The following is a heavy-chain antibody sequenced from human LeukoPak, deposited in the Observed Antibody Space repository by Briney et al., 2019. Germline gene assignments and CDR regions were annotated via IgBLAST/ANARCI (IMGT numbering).Heavy chain of an antibody. Sequence: GGSLRLSCAASGFTVGNNQMTWVRQASGKGLEWVSLVYSGGTTRYADSVKGRFTISRDSSKNTVYLQMNSLRAEDTAVYYCATGSPGIAAAARARNYWGQGTLVTVSS. D-gene: IGHD6-25*01. CDR1: GFTVGNNQ. J-gene: IGHJ4*02. V-gene: IGHV3-66*01. CDR2: VYSGGTT. CDR3: ATGSPGIAAAARARNY.